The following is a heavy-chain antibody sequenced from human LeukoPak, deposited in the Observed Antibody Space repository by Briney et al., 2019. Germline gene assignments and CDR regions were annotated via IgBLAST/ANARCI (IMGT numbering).Heavy chain of an antibody. CDR1: GFTFSSYA. CDR3: AEMGLRFAARLIEYFQH. J-gene: IGHJ1*01. CDR2: IIGSGGST. Sequence: GRSLRLSCEASGFTFSSYAMSWVRQPPGKGLEWDSAIIGSGGSTYYADSVKGRFTISRDNSKNTLYLQMNSLRAGDTAVYYCAEMGLRFAARLIEYFQHWGQGTLVTVSS. V-gene: IGHV3-23*01. D-gene: IGHD6-6*01.